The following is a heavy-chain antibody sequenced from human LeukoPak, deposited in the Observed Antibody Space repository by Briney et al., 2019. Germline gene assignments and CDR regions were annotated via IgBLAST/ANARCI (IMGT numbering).Heavy chain of an antibody. CDR1: GSTFGASA. D-gene: IGHD4-11*01. CDR2: IRSKASGGTT. CDR3: TRGYSIDH. V-gene: IGHV3-49*01. J-gene: IGHJ4*02. Sequence: PGGSRRFPCTASGSTFGASAMSGFRKAPGKGLDWVGFIRSKASGGTTEYTASVKGRFTTSRNNSKSIAYLQMNSLITEDTAIYYCTRGYSIDHWGQGTQVTVSS.